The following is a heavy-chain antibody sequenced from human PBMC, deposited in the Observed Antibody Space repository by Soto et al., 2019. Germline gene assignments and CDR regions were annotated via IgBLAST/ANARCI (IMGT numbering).Heavy chain of an antibody. Sequence: PGGSLRLSCAASGFSFTNFAMSWVRQAPGKGREGVAGIGTSGDITWYADSVKRRLSISRDNSKNTLYLQLNSLRFEDTAVYYCAKDDFTDRSNDYFDYWGPGTLVTVSS. V-gene: IGHV3-23*01. J-gene: IGHJ4*02. CDR3: AKDDFTDRSNDYFDY. CDR1: GFSFTNFA. D-gene: IGHD2-2*01. CDR2: IGTSGDIT.